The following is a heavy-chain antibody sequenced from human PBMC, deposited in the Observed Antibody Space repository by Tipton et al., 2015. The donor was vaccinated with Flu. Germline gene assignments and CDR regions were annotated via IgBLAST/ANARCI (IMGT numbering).Heavy chain of an antibody. Sequence: QLVQSGAEVKKPGASVKVSCKASGYTFTGYYMRWVRQAPGQGLEWMGWINPNSGGTNYAQKFQGRVTMTRDTSISTAYMELSRGGSGAGAVYSGGRRYDSGGGGDYWGQGTLVTVSS. CDR2: INPNSGGT. CDR1: GYTFTGYY. V-gene: IGHV1-2*02. CDR3: GRRYDSGGGGDY. D-gene: IGHD3-22*01. J-gene: IGHJ4*02.